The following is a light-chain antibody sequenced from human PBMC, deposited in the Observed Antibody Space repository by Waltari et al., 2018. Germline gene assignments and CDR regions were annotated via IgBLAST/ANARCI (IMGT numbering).Light chain of an antibody. CDR1: SSDIGTYNF. Sequence: QSALTQPRSVSGSPGHSVTISCTGTSSDIGTYNFVSWYQQHPGKVPHLMIYDVSKRPSGVPDRLSASKSGNTASLTISGLQAEDEADYSCCSYAGKYTWVFGGGTKVTVL. CDR2: DVS. CDR3: CSYAGKYTWV. J-gene: IGLJ3*02. V-gene: IGLV2-11*01.